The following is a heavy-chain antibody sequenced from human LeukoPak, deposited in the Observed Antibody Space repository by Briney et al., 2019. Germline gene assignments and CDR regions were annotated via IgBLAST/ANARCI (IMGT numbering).Heavy chain of an antibody. CDR1: GGSISSYY. V-gene: IGHV4-59*01. Sequence: SETLSLTCTVSGGSISSYYWSWIRQPPGKGLEWIGYIYYSGSTNYNPSLKSRVTISVDTSKNQFSLKLTSVTAADTAVYYCARDRDGNDWFDPWGQGTLVTVSS. CDR2: IYYSGST. CDR3: ARDRDGNDWFDP. D-gene: IGHD5-24*01. J-gene: IGHJ5*02.